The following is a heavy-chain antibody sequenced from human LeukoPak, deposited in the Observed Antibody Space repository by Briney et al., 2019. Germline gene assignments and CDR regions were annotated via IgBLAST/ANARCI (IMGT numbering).Heavy chain of an antibody. CDR3: ARDLAQQLAPRGWFDP. CDR1: GGSISSGGYY. D-gene: IGHD6-13*01. CDR2: IYYSGST. Sequence: SETLSLTCTVSGGSISSGGYYWSWIRQHPGEGLEWIGYIYYSGSTYYNPSLKSRVTISVDTSKNQFSLKLSSVTAADTAVYYCARDLAQQLAPRGWFDPWGQGTLVTVSS. V-gene: IGHV4-31*03. J-gene: IGHJ5*02.